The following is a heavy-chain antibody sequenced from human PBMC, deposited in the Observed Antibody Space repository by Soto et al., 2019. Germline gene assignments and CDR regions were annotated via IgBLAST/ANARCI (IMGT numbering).Heavy chain of an antibody. J-gene: IGHJ4*02. Sequence: EMYLLESGGDLVQPGGSLRLSCVASGFTFQGNAMGWVRQAPGKGLEWVADLSGSGGNTYYADSVKGRFTISRDNSKNTVFLHMSSLRAEETAVYYCDKVTGRDCYTHCLGFWGQGTLVTVSS. CDR3: DKVTGRDCYTHCLGF. CDR1: GFTFQGNA. D-gene: IGHD2-21*02. CDR2: LSGSGGNT. V-gene: IGHV3-23*01.